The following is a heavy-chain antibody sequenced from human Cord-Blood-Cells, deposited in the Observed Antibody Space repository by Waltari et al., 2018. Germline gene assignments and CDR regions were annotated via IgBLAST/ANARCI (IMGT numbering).Heavy chain of an antibody. D-gene: IGHD1-1*01. CDR2: IIPILGIS. CDR1: GGTFSSYA. Sequence: QVQLVQSGAEVKKPGSSVKVSCKASGGTFSSYAISWVRQAPGQGLEWRGVIIPILGISNDAQKFQGRVTITADESTSTAYMELSSLRSEDTAVYYCARWKDWNDHFLDYCGQGTLVTVSS. V-gene: IGHV1-69*04. CDR3: ARWKDWNDHFLDY. J-gene: IGHJ4*02.